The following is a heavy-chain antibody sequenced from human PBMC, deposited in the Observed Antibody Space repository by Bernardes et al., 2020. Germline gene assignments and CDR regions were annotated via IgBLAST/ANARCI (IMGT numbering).Heavy chain of an antibody. D-gene: IGHD4-4*01. J-gene: IGHJ4*02. Sequence: GGSLRLSCASSGFTFSSYAMSWVRQAPGKGLEWVSAMSGSCGNTYHADSVEGRFTISRDNSKSTLYLQMNSLRAEDTAVYYCAKGFMTTVTTSPDYWGKGTLVTVSS. CDR2: MSGSCGNT. CDR1: GFTFSSYA. V-gene: IGHV3-23*01. CDR3: AKGFMTTVTTSPDY.